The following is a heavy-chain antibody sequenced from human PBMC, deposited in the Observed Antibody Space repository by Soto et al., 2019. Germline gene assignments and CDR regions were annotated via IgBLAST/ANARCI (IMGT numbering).Heavy chain of an antibody. D-gene: IGHD5-12*01. CDR1: GYTFTSYD. V-gene: IGHV1-8*01. CDR2: MNPNSGNT. CDR3: ARGAIVATINDYYGMDV. J-gene: IGHJ6*02. Sequence: ASVKVSCKASGYTFTSYDINWVRQATGQGLEWMGWMNPNSGNTGYAQKFQGRVTMTRNTSISTAYMELSSLRSEDTAVYYCARGAIVATINDYYGMDVWGQATTLTVSS.